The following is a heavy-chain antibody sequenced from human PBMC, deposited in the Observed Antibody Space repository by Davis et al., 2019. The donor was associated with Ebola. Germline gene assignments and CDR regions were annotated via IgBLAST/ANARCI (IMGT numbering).Heavy chain of an antibody. V-gene: IGHV4-59*01. J-gene: IGHJ5*02. D-gene: IGHD6-19*01. CDR1: GGSISSYY. CDR3: VRSHRQWLVGWFDP. CDR2: IYYTGST. Sequence: SETLSLTCTVSGGSISSYYWSWIRQPPGKGLEWIGYIYYTGSTTYNPSLKSRVTISVDTSMNQFSLKLSSVTAADTAVYYCVRSHRQWLVGWFDPWDQGTLVTVSS.